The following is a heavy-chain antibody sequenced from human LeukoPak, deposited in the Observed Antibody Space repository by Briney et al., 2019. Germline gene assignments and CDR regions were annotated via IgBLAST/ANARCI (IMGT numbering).Heavy chain of an antibody. D-gene: IGHD3-3*01. Sequence: SETLSLTCTVSGGSISSADYYWSWIRQHPGKGLEWIGYIYYSGTTYYNPSLKSRITMSVDTSKNQFSLKLSSVTAADTAMYYCAREENKGIFGGPLDCWGQGTLVTVSS. J-gene: IGHJ4*02. CDR3: AREENKGIFGGPLDC. V-gene: IGHV4-31*03. CDR1: GGSISSADYY. CDR2: IYYSGTT.